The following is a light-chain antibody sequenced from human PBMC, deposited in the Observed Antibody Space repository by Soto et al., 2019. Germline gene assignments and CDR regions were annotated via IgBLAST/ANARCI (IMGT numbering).Light chain of an antibody. CDR1: QNINIF. CDR2: AAS. Sequence: DIQMTQSPSSLSASVGDRVTIACRASQNINIFLNWYQQKPGKAPTLLIKAASSLHSGVPSRFSGSGSGADFALTISSLQPEDFATYYCQQSFATPHTFGQGTKLEIK. V-gene: IGKV1-39*01. CDR3: QQSFATPHT. J-gene: IGKJ2*01.